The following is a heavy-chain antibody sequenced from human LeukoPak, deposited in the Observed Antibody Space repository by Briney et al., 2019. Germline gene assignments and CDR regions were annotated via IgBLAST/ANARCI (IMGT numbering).Heavy chain of an antibody. V-gene: IGHV4-4*07. CDR2: IYTSGST. CDR3: SRVRAIAAAGNYVDAFDI. D-gene: IGHD6-13*01. Sequence: KPSETLSLTCTVSGGSISSYYWSWIRQPAGKGLEWIGRIYTSGSTNYNPSLKSRVTMSVDTSKNQFSLKLGSVTAADTAVYYCSRVRAIAAAGNYVDAFDIWGQGTMVTVPS. J-gene: IGHJ3*02. CDR1: GGSISSYY.